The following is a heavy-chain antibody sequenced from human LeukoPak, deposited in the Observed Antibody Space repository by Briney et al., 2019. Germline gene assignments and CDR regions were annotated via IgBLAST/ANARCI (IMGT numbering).Heavy chain of an antibody. Sequence: SETLSLTCTVSGGSISSYYWSWIRQPPGKGLEWIGYIYYSGSTNYSPSLKSRVTISVDTSKNQFSLKLSSVTAADTAVYYCATRGRYSSSSFYYGMDVWGQGTTVTVSS. V-gene: IGHV4-59*01. D-gene: IGHD6-6*01. CDR1: GGSISSYY. CDR2: IYYSGST. J-gene: IGHJ6*02. CDR3: ATRGRYSSSSFYYGMDV.